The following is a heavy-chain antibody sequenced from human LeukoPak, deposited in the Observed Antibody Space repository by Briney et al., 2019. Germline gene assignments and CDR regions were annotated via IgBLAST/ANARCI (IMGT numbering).Heavy chain of an antibody. CDR2: ISYDGSNK. CDR1: GFTFSSYG. J-gene: IGHJ4*02. Sequence: PGGSLRLSCAASGFTFSSYGMHWVRQAPGKGLEWVAVISYDGSNKYYADSVKGRFTISRDNSKNTLYLQMNSLRAEDTAVYYCAKDPGSSSSWYNFDYWGQGTLVTVSS. CDR3: AKDPGSSSSWYNFDY. D-gene: IGHD6-13*01. V-gene: IGHV3-30*18.